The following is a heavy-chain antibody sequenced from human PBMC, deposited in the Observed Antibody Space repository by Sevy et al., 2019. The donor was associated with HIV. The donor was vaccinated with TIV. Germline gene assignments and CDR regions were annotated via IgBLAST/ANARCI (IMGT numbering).Heavy chain of an antibody. J-gene: IGHJ4*02. V-gene: IGHV3-21*01. CDR2: ISSSISYI. D-gene: IGHD6-13*01. CDR1: GFTFSSYS. Sequence: GGSLRLSCAASGFTFSSYSMNWVRQAPGKGLEWVSSISSSISYIYYADSVKGRFTISRDNAKNSLYLQMNSLRAEDTAVYYCAQWGQQLTFDYWGQGTLVTVSS. CDR3: AQWGQQLTFDY.